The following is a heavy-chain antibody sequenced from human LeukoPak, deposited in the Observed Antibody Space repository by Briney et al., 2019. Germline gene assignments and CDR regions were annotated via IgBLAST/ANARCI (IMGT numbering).Heavy chain of an antibody. V-gene: IGHV4-59*02. CDR2: IYYSGST. J-gene: IGHJ5*02. CDR1: GGXVSSYY. Sequence: SETLSLTCTVSGGXVSSYYWSWIRQPPGKGLEWIGYIYYSGSTNYNPSLKSRVTISVDTSKNQFSLKLTSVTAADTAVYYCARTTAAAGSNWFDPWGQGTLVTVSS. D-gene: IGHD6-13*01. CDR3: ARTTAAAGSNWFDP.